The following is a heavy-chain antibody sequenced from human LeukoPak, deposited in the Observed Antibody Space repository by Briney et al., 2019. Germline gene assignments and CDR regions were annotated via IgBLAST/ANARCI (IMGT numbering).Heavy chain of an antibody. V-gene: IGHV4-59*01. D-gene: IGHD2-15*01. CDR2: IYYSGST. J-gene: IGHJ6*02. CDR1: GGSISSYY. CDR3: ARDRIVATIAYCSGGSCYSGYYYYGMDV. Sequence: SETLSLTCTVSGGSISSYYWSWIRQPPGKGLEWIGYIYYSGSTNYNPSLKSRVTISVDTSKNQFSLKLSSVTAADTAVYYCARDRIVATIAYCSGGSCYSGYYYYGMDVWGQGTTVTVSS.